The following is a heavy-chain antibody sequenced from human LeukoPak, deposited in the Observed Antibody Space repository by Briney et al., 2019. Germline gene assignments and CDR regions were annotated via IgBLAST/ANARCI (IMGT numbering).Heavy chain of an antibody. D-gene: IGHD3-10*01. CDR3: ARGRGGQLLFSY. J-gene: IGHJ1*01. Sequence: SETLSLTCTVSGASISSGDYYWSWIRQPPGEGLEWIGYIYYSGSAYYNPSLKSRVTISVDTSKNQFSLKLSSVTAADTAVYYCARGRGGQLLFSYWGQGTLVTVSS. CDR2: IYYSGSA. V-gene: IGHV4-30-4*01. CDR1: GASISSGDYY.